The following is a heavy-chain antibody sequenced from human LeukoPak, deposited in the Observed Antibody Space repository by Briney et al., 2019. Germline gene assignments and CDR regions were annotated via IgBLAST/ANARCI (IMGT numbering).Heavy chain of an antibody. CDR1: GFTFSEYY. V-gene: IGHV3-11*01. D-gene: IGHD5-12*01. CDR2: ISSSGDIV. J-gene: IGHJ4*02. Sequence: GGSLRLSCAASGFTFSEYYMGWIRQAPGKGLEWVADISSSGDIVSYGESVQGRFTISRDNAKDSLSLQLNSLRADDTAVYYCAREIVAGTFDYWGQGTLVTVSS. CDR3: AREIVAGTFDY.